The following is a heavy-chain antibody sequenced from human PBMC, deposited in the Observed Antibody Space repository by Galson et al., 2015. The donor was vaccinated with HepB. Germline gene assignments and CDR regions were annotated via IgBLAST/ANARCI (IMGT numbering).Heavy chain of an antibody. CDR3: ARDAGSYWLTSYNYYYGMDV. D-gene: IGHD1-26*01. Sequence: SLRLSCAASGFTFSSYAIHWVRQAPGKGLEWVAVMSHDGYKTYYADSVKGRFTVSRDNSKNTLFLQVSSLRSEDTAVYYCARDAGSYWLTSYNYYYGMDVWGQGTTVTVSS. CDR1: GFTFSSYA. V-gene: IGHV3-30*04. CDR2: MSHDGYKT. J-gene: IGHJ6*02.